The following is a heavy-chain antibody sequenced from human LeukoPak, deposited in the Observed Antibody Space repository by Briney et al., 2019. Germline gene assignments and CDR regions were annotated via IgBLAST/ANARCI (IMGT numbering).Heavy chain of an antibody. CDR3: ARMTTVTHY. J-gene: IGHJ4*02. V-gene: IGHV3-48*03. D-gene: IGHD4-17*01. CDR1: GYTFSSYD. CDR2: ISGSASTI. Sequence: PGGSLRLSCAASGYTFSSYDMNWVRDARGKGMEWISCISGSASTIYADSVKGRYTSSRDNAQNSLYLQINSLRAEDTAIYYCARMTTVTHYWGQGTLVTVSS.